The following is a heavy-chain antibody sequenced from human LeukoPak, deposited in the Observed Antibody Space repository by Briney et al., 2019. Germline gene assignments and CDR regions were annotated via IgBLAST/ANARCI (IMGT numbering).Heavy chain of an antibody. D-gene: IGHD3-22*01. CDR2: IYYSGST. J-gene: IGHJ4*02. V-gene: IGHV4-59*08. CDR3: ARGHEFYDGSTYYYDY. Sequence: PSETLSLTCTVSGGSISSYYWSWIRQPPGKGLEWIGYIYYSGSTNYNPSLKSRVTISVDTSKIQFSLKLSSVTAADTAVYYCARGHEFYDGSTYYYDYWGPGTLVTVSS. CDR1: GGSISSYY.